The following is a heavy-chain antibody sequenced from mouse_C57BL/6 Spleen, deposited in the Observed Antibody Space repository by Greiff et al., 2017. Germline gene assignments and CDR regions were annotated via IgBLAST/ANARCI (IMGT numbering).Heavy chain of an antibody. D-gene: IGHD2-4*01. CDR1: GFTFSSYG. CDR3: ARGGMVYYDYDERYFDV. V-gene: IGHV5-6*01. CDR2: ISSGGSYT. J-gene: IGHJ1*03. Sequence: EVKLVESGGDLVKPGGSLKLSCAASGFTFSSYGMSWVRQTPDKRMEWVATISSGGSYTYYPASVKGRFNISRDNAKNTLYLQMSSLKSEDTAMYYCARGGMVYYDYDERYFDVWGTGTTVTVSS.